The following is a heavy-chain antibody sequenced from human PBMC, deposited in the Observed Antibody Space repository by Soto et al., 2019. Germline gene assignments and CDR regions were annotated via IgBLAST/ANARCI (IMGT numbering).Heavy chain of an antibody. CDR3: ARVERGTATTVVDAFDI. J-gene: IGHJ3*02. V-gene: IGHV4-34*01. CDR1: GGFVSSGTYY. Sequence: QVQLQQWGAGLLKPSETLSLTCAVSGGFVSSGTYYWSWIRQPPGKRLEWVGEMSHSGGTHFNPSPKSRVTISVDTSKNQFYLKMSSVTAADTAMYYCARVERGTATTVVDAFDIWGPGTMVTVSS. CDR2: MSHSGGT. D-gene: IGHD1-1*01.